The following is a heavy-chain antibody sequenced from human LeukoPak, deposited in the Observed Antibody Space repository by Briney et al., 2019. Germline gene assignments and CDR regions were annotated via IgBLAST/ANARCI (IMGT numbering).Heavy chain of an antibody. Sequence: GGSLRLSCAASGFTFSSYWMHWVRQAPGKGLVWVSRINSDGSSTSYADSVKGRFTISRDNAKNTLYLQMNSLRAEDTAVYYCASMSAGSSPFDYWGQGTLVTVSS. V-gene: IGHV3-74*01. CDR1: GFTFSSYW. CDR2: INSDGSST. CDR3: ASMSAGSSPFDY. J-gene: IGHJ4*02. D-gene: IGHD3-10*01.